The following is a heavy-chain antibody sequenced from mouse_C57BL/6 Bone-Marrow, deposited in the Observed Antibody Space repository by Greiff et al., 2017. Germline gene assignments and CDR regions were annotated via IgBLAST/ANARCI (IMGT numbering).Heavy chain of an antibody. V-gene: IGHV5-17*01. Sequence: EVQRVESGGGLVKPGGSLKLSCAASGFTFSDYGMHWVRQAPEKGLEWVAYISPGSSTIYYADTVKGLFTISRDNAKNTLFLQMTSLRSEDTAMYYCASTTFDYWGQGTTLTVSS. CDR1: GFTFSDYG. CDR2: ISPGSSTI. CDR3: ASTTFDY. D-gene: IGHD1-1*01. J-gene: IGHJ2*01.